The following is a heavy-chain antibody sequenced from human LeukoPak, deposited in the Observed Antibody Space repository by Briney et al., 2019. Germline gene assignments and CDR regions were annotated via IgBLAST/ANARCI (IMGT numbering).Heavy chain of an antibody. V-gene: IGHV4-38-2*01. CDR3: ASRSGWYEMSFDY. J-gene: IGHJ4*02. D-gene: IGHD6-19*01. CDR2: IYHSGST. Sequence: SETLSLTCAVSGYSISSGYYWGWIRQPPGKGLEWIGSIYHSGSTYYNPSLKSRVTISVDTSKNQFSLKLSSVTAADTAVYYCASRSGWYEMSFDYWGQGTLVTVSS. CDR1: GYSISSGYY.